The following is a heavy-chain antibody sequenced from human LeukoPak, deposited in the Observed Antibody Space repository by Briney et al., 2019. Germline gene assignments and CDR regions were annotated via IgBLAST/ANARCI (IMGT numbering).Heavy chain of an antibody. J-gene: IGHJ3*02. CDR2: IYSGGST. V-gene: IGHV3-53*01. CDR3: ARDMSPWESRNPDAFDI. Sequence: GGSLRLSCAASGFTVSSNYMSWVRQAPGKGLEWVSVIYSGGSTYYADSVKGRFTISRDNSKNTRYLQMNSLRAEDTAVYYCARDMSPWESRNPDAFDIWGQGTMVTVSS. CDR1: GFTVSSNY. D-gene: IGHD1-14*01.